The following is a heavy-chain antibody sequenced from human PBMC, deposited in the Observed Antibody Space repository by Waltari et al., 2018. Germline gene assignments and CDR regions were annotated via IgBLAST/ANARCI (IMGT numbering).Heavy chain of an antibody. V-gene: IGHV3-9*01. CDR2: ISWNSGSI. CDR1: GFTFADYA. J-gene: IGHJ4*02. Sequence: EVQLVESGGGLVQPGRSLRLSCAASGFTFADYAMHWVRQAPGKGLEWVSGISWNSGSIGYADSVKGRFTISRDNAKNSLYLQMNSLRAEDTALYYCAKDKLHITRYSLDYWGQGTLVTVSS. D-gene: IGHD5-18*01. CDR3: AKDKLHITRYSLDY.